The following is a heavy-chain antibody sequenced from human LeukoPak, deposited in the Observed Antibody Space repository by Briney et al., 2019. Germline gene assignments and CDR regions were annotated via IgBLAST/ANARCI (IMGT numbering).Heavy chain of an antibody. CDR1: GGSISSGSYY. J-gene: IGHJ4*02. V-gene: IGHV4-61*02. D-gene: IGHD3-22*01. CDR3: ARGDYYDSSGYYPGVNY. CDR2: IYTSGST. Sequence: PSETLSLTCTVSGGSISSGSYYWSWIRQPAGKGLEWIGRIYTSGSTNYNPSLKSRVTISVDTSKNQFSLKLSSVTAADTAVYYCARGDYYDSSGYYPGVNYWGQGTLVTVSS.